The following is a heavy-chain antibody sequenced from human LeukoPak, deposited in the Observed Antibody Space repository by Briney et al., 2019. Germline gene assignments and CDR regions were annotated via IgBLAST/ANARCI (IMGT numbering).Heavy chain of an antibody. CDR1: GFTFSAYG. V-gene: IGHV3-33*01. D-gene: IGHD5-18*01. CDR2: IWYDGSNK. CDR3: AGGYRYYFDY. Sequence: GGSLRLSCAASGFTFSAYGMHWVRQAPGKGLEWVAVIWYDGSNKYYADSVKGRFTISRDNSKNTLYLQMNSLRAEDTAVYYCAGGYRYYFDYWGQGTLVTVSS. J-gene: IGHJ4*02.